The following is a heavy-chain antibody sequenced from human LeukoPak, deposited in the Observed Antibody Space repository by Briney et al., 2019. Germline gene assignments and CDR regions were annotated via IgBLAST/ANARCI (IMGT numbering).Heavy chain of an antibody. V-gene: IGHV1-2*06. CDR3: AAVVYGDYGNY. J-gene: IGHJ4*02. CDR1: GYTFTGYY. Sequence: GASVKVSCKASGYTFTGYYMHWVRQAPGRGLEWMGRINPNSGGTNYAQKFQGRDTMTRDTSISTAYMELSRLRSDDTAVYYCAAVVYGDYGNYWGQGTLVTVSS. CDR2: INPNSGGT. D-gene: IGHD4-17*01.